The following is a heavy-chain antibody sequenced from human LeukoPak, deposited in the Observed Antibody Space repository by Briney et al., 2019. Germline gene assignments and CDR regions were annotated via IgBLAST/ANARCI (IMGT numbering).Heavy chain of an antibody. D-gene: IGHD3-3*01. CDR2: ISSSSSYI. J-gene: IGHJ3*02. Sequence: GGSLRLSCAASGFTFSTYSMNWVRQAPGKGLEWVSSISSSSSYIYYADSVKGRFTISRDNAKNSLYLQMNSLRAEDTALYYCARADFWSGGDAFDIWGQGTMVTVSS. V-gene: IGHV3-21*04. CDR1: GFTFSTYS. CDR3: ARADFWSGGDAFDI.